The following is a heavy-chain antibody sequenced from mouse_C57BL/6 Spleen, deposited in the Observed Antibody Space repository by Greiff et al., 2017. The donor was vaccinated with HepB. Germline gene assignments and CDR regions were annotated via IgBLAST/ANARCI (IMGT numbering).Heavy chain of an antibody. J-gene: IGHJ1*03. CDR2: IWSGGST. CDR3: ARGYYGSSGWYFDV. Sequence: QVQLKESGPGLVQPSQSLSITCTVSGFSLTSYGVHWVRQSPGKGLEWLGVIWSGGSTDYNAAFISRLSISKDNSKSQVFFKMNSLQADDTAIYYCARGYYGSSGWYFDVWGTGTTVTVSS. CDR1: GFSLTSYG. D-gene: IGHD1-1*01. V-gene: IGHV2-2*01.